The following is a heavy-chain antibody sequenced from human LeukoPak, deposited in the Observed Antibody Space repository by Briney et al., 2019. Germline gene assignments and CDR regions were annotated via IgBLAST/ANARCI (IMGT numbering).Heavy chain of an antibody. D-gene: IGHD3-16*02. V-gene: IGHV3-15*01. CDR3: TTDRSYDYVWGSYRYTSFGY. Sequence: GGSLRLSCAASGFTSSNAWMSWVRQAPGKGLEWVGRIKGKTDGGTTDYAAPVKGRFTISRDDSKNTLYLQMNSLKTEDTAVYYCTTDRSYDYVWGSYRYTSFGYWGQGTLVTVSS. J-gene: IGHJ4*02. CDR2: IKGKTDGGTT. CDR1: GFTSSNAW.